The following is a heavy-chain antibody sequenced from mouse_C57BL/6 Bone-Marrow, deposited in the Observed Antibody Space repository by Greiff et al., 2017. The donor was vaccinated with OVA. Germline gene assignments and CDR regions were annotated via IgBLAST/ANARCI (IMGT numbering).Heavy chain of an antibody. Sequence: VKLQQPGAELVMPGASVKLSCKASGYTFTSYWMHWVKQRPGQGLEWIGEIDPSDSYTNYNQKFKGKSTLTVDKSSSTAYMQLSSLTSEDSAVYYCARNWDAMDYWGQGTSVTVSS. CDR1: GYTFTSYW. CDR2: IDPSDSYT. D-gene: IGHD4-1*01. V-gene: IGHV1-69*01. J-gene: IGHJ4*01. CDR3: ARNWDAMDY.